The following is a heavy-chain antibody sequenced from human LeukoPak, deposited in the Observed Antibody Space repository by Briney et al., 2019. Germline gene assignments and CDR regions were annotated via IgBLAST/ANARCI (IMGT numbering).Heavy chain of an antibody. V-gene: IGHV1-2*02. CDR3: AVTMTTVQTIAFDI. J-gene: IGHJ3*02. Sequence: ASVKVSCKASGYTFTGYYMHWVRQAPGQGLEWMGWINPNSGGTNYAQKFQGRVTMTRDTSISTAYMELSSLRSEDTAVYYCAVTMTTVQTIAFDIWGQGTMVTVSS. CDR1: GYTFTGYY. CDR2: INPNSGGT. D-gene: IGHD4-17*01.